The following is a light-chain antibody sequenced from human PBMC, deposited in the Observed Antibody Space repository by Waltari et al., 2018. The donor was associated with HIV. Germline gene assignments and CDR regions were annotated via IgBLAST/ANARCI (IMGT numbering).Light chain of an antibody. V-gene: IGKV1-39*01. CDR3: QQSYDSPFN. CDR2: SAY. J-gene: IGKJ3*01. CDR1: QAISTY. Sequence: DIQMTQSPSALSASLGDNVVITCRASQAISTYLNWYQQKSNKAPVLLVYSAYKLQSGAPSRFRGAGSGRDLSLSITGLQTEDFAKYFCQQSYDSPFNFGPGT.